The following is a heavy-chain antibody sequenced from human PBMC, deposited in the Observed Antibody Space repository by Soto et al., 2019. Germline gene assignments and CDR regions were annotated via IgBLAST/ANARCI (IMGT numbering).Heavy chain of an antibody. J-gene: IGHJ1*01. CDR3: AKLDTSGDMPTMAAAETL. CDR2: MTYDGSKK. CDR1: GFSFSAYG. V-gene: IGHV3-30*18. D-gene: IGHD6-13*01. Sequence: QVQLVEFGGGVVQPGGSLRLSCAASGFSFSAYGMHWVRQSPGKGLEWVAVMTYDGSKKYYLDPVKGRFTISRDNSQNALFLQLNTLRPEDSALYYCAKLDTSGDMPTMAAAETLWGQGTLVTVSS.